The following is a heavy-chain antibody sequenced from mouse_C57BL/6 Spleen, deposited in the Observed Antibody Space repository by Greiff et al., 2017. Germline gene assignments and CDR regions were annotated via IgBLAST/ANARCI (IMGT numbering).Heavy chain of an antibody. D-gene: IGHD2-2*01. CDR3: ARSHYGYDGNYFDY. J-gene: IGHJ2*01. Sequence: VQLQQPGAELVMPGASVKLSCKASGYTFTSYWMHWVKQRPGQGLEWIGEIDPSDSYTNYNQKFKGKSTLTVDKSSSTAYMQLSGLTSEDSAVYYCARSHYGYDGNYFDYWGQGTTLTVSS. CDR1: GYTFTSYW. V-gene: IGHV1-69*01. CDR2: IDPSDSYT.